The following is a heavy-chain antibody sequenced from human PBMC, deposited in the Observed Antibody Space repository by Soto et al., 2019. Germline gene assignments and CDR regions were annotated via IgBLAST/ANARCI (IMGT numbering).Heavy chain of an antibody. V-gene: IGHV3-33*01. J-gene: IGHJ4*02. D-gene: IGHD2-15*01. CDR1: GFTFSSYG. CDR2: IWYDGSNK. Sequence: QVQLVESGGGVVQPGRSLRLSCAASGFTFSSYGMHWVRQAPGKGLEWVAVIWYDGSNKYYADSVKGRFTTSRDNSKNTLYLQMNSLRAEDTAVYYCARDGVAANSFDYWGQGTLVTVSS. CDR3: ARDGVAANSFDY.